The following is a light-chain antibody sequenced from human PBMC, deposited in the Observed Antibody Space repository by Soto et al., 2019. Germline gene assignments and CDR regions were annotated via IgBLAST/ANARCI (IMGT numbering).Light chain of an antibody. V-gene: IGKV1-9*01. CDR1: QGINTY. CDR3: QQLNSSPRT. CDR2: AAS. Sequence: IQLTQSPSSLSASVGDRVTITCRASQGINTYLAWYQQKPGKAPELLIYAASTLQSGVPSRFSGSGSGTDFTLTITSLQPDDFATYYCQQLNSSPRTFGQGTKLEIK. J-gene: IGKJ2*01.